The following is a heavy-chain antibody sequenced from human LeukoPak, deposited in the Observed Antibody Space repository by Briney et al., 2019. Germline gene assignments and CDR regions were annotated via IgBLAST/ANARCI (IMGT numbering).Heavy chain of an antibody. CDR3: ARAKQQLGSGYYYYGMDV. CDR2: ISAYNGNT. CDR1: GYTFTSYG. Sequence: VKVSCKASGYTFTSYGISWVRQAPGQGLEWMGWISAYNGNTNYAQKLQGRVTMTTDTSTSTAYMELRSLRSDDTAVYYSARAKQQLGSGYYYYGMDVWGKGTTVTVSS. D-gene: IGHD6-13*01. V-gene: IGHV1-18*04. J-gene: IGHJ6*04.